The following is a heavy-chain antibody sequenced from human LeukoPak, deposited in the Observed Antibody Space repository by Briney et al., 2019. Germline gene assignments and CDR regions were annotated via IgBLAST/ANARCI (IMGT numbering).Heavy chain of an antibody. Sequence: ASLKVSCKASGYTFTSYDINWVRQATGQGLAWKGWMNPNRGNTGYAQKFQGRVAMTRNTSLSTAYMDLSSLRSYDTAVYYCARGFGPAAMNYYMDVWGKGTTVTISS. CDR1: GYTFTSYD. CDR3: ARGFGPAAMNYYMDV. CDR2: MNPNRGNT. D-gene: IGHD2-2*01. J-gene: IGHJ6*03. V-gene: IGHV1-8*01.